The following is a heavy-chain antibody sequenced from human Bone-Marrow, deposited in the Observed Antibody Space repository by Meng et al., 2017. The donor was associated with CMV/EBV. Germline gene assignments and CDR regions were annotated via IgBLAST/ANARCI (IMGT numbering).Heavy chain of an antibody. CDR3: ARLWVRGALIPDY. V-gene: IGHV1-69*10. CDR2: IIPILNIT. D-gene: IGHD3-10*01. J-gene: IGHJ4*02. Sequence: SVKVSCKASGGTFSDYAITWVRQAPGQGLEWMGGIIPILNITTYAQKFQGTFTISADKSTSTAYMELSSLRSGDTAMYYCARLWVRGALIPDYWGQRTLVTVSS. CDR1: GGTFSDYA.